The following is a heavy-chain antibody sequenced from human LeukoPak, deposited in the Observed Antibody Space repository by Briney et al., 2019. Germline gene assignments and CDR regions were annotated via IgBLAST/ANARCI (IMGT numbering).Heavy chain of an antibody. D-gene: IGHD2/OR15-2a*01. CDR1: GGSISSSSYY. V-gene: IGHV4-39*07. CDR2: IYYSGST. J-gene: IGHJ6*02. CDR3: ARAHSIASYYGVDV. Sequence: SETLSLTCTVSGGSISSSSYYWGWIRQPPGKGLEWIGSIYYSGSTYYNPSLKSRVTISVDTSENQFSLKLSSVTAADTAVYFCARAHSIASYYGVDVWGQGTTVTVSS.